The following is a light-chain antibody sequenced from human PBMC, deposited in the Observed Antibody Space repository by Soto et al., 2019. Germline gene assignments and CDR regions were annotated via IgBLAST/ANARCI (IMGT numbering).Light chain of an antibody. J-gene: IGLJ2*01. CDR2: GVI. CDR3: SSYTSSTTVV. V-gene: IGLV2-14*01. Sequence: QSALTQPASVSGSPGQSITISCTGTSNDIGDYTYVSWYQQRPGKAPKLMIYGVINRPSGVSNRFSGSKSGNTASLTISGLQAEDEAHYYCSSYTSSTTVVFGGGTKLTVL. CDR1: SNDIGDYTY.